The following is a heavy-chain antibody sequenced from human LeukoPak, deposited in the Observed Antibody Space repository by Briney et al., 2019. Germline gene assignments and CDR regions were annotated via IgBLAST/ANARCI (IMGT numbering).Heavy chain of an antibody. CDR3: AKMGNWKPPNRLDY. J-gene: IGHJ4*02. V-gene: IGHV3-23*01. Sequence: PRGSLRLSCAASGFTFSSYAMSWVRQAPGKEPEWVSAISGSGGSTYYADSVKGRFTISRDNSKNTLYLQMNSLRAEDTAVYYCAKMGNWKPPNRLDYWGQGTLVTVSS. CDR1: GFTFSSYA. CDR2: ISGSGGST. D-gene: IGHD1-1*01.